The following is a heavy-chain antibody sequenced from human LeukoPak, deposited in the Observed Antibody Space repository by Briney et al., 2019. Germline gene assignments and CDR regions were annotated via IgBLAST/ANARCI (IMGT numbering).Heavy chain of an antibody. CDR3: TTALRWELLQWDY. J-gene: IGHJ4*02. Sequence: PGGSLRLSCAASGFTFSNAWMSWVRQAPGEGLEWVGRIKSKTDCETTDYAAPVKGRFTISRDDSKNTLYLQMNSLKTEDTAVYYCTTALRWELLQWDYWGQGTLVTVSS. CDR1: GFTFSNAW. CDR2: IKSKTDCETT. D-gene: IGHD1-26*01. V-gene: IGHV3-15*01.